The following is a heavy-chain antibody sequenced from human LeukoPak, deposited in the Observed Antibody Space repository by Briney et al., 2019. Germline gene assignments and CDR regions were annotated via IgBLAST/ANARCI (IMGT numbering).Heavy chain of an antibody. CDR1: GFTFSSYA. J-gene: IGHJ1*01. V-gene: IGHV3-30*04. Sequence: GRSLRLPCAASGFTFSSYAMHWVRQAPGKGLEWVAVISYDGSSKYYADSVKGRFTISRDNSKNTLYLQMNSLRAEDTAVYYCATCRCPEAAFQHWGQGTLVTVSS. CDR3: ATCRCPEAAFQH. D-gene: IGHD6-19*01. CDR2: ISYDGSSK.